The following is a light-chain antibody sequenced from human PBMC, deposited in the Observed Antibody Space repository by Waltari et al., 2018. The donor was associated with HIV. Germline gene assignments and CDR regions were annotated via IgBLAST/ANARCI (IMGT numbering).Light chain of an antibody. J-gene: IGLJ2*01. Sequence: AVTQPASVSALPGPSTTISCTRADTYFGLYNPVSWYQQQSGKPPRLILYAVDSRASGVSDRFSGSMSGNTASLTISGLRAEDEGHYYCASITDDNTIIFGGGTEVTVL. CDR2: AVD. CDR3: ASITDDNTII. CDR1: DTYFGLYNP. V-gene: IGLV2-14*03.